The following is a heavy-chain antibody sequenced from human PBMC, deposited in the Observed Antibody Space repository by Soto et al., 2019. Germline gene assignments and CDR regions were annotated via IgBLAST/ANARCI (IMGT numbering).Heavy chain of an antibody. V-gene: IGHV3-30*18. Sequence: QVQLVESGGGVVQPGMSLRLSCGASRLTFSSYGMHWVRQAPGKGLEWMALISYDKSKKYYADSVKGRFTISRDTSKNTLYLTMDRLRAEDTAVDYCAKDSRRGSYGYEASDMWGQGTMVTVSS. CDR2: ISYDKSKK. CDR3: AKDSRRGSYGYEASDM. J-gene: IGHJ3*02. CDR1: RLTFSSYG. D-gene: IGHD5-18*01.